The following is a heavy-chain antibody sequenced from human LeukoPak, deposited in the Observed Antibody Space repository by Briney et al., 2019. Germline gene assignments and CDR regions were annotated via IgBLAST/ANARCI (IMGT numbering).Heavy chain of an antibody. D-gene: IGHD3-22*01. CDR1: GFTFSSYA. CDR3: AKDRNYYDSSGYNDY. CDR2: ISGSGGST. V-gene: IGHV3-23*01. Sequence: PGGSLRLSCAASGFTFSSYAMSWVRQAPGKGLEWVSAISGSGGSTYYADSVKGRFTISRDNSKNTLYLQMNSLRAEDTAVYCCAKDRNYYDSSGYNDYWGQGTLVTVSS. J-gene: IGHJ4*02.